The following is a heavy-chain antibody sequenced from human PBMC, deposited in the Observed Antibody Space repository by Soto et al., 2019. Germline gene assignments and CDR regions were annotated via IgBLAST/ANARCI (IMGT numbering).Heavy chain of an antibody. V-gene: IGHV1-2*02. D-gene: IGHD3-3*01. CDR3: ARDRVTIFGVPNWFDP. J-gene: IGHJ5*02. CDR1: GYTFTGYY. CDR2: INPNSGGT. Sequence: ASVKVSCKASGYTFTGYYMHWVRQAPGQGLEWMGWINPNSGGTNYAQKFRGRVTMTRDTSISTAYMELSGLRSDDTAVYYCARDRVTIFGVPNWFDPWGQGTLVTVSS.